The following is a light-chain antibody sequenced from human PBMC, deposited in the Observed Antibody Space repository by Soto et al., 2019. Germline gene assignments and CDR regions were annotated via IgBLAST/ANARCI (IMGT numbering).Light chain of an antibody. Sequence: DMEMTQSPSSLSASVGDRVTITCRASQSISNYLNWYPHKPGKVPKLLIYAASSLQSGVPTRLSGSVSGPDFALTINNLQPEDFATYYCQQSYGTPLTFGGGTKIEIK. CDR3: QQSYGTPLT. CDR2: AAS. J-gene: IGKJ4*01. CDR1: QSISNY. V-gene: IGKV1-39*01.